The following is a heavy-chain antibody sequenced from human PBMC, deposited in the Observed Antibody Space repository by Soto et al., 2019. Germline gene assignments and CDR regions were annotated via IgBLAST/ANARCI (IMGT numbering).Heavy chain of an antibody. CDR3: AGLHDYGDYVKGYSDY. J-gene: IGHJ4*02. D-gene: IGHD4-17*01. CDR1: GCSISSYY. Sequence: SETLSLTCTVSGCSISSYYWSWLRQPPGKGLEWIGYIYYSGSTNYNPSLKSRVTISVDTSKNQFSLKLSSVTAADTAVYYCAGLHDYGDYVKGYSDYWGQGTLVTVSS. CDR2: IYYSGST. V-gene: IGHV4-59*01.